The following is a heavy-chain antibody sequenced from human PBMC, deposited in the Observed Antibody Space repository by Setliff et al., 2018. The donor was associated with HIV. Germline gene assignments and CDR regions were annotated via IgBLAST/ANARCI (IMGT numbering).Heavy chain of an antibody. CDR1: GGSFSGYY. CDR3: TRRFEKWLAFDY. V-gene: IGHV4-34*01. J-gene: IGHJ4*02. Sequence: SETLSLTCAVYGGSFSGYYWRWIRQPPGKGLEWIGEINHSGGTDYNPSLRSRVSISVDTSTNQFSLSLASVTAADTAVYYCTRRFEKWLAFDYWGQGTLVTVSS. CDR2: INHSGGT. D-gene: IGHD6-19*01.